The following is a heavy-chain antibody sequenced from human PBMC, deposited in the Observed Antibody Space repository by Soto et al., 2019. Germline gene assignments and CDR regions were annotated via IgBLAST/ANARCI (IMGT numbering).Heavy chain of an antibody. CDR1: GFTFSSYW. D-gene: IGHD3-3*01. CDR2: INSDGSST. J-gene: IGHJ6*02. V-gene: IGHV3-74*01. Sequence: EVQLVESGGGLVQPGGSLRLSCAASGFTFSSYWMHWVRQAPGKGLVWVSRINSDGSSTSYADSVKGRFTISRDNAKNTLYLQMNSLRAEDTAVYYCARGPASITIFGVVIIDPYGMDVWGQGTTVTVSS. CDR3: ARGPASITIFGVVIIDPYGMDV.